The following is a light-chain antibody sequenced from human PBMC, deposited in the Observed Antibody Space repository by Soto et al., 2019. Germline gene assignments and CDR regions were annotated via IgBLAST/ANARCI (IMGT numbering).Light chain of an antibody. CDR2: DVS. V-gene: IGLV2-14*01. CDR1: RSDVGGYNY. J-gene: IGLJ1*01. CDR3: SSYTSSSTLSV. Sequence: QSALTQPASVSGSPGQSITISCTGTRSDVGGYNYVSWYQQHPGKAPKLMIYDVSNRPSGVSNRFSGSKSGNTASLTISGLQAEDEADYYCSSYTSSSTLSVFGTGTKVTVL.